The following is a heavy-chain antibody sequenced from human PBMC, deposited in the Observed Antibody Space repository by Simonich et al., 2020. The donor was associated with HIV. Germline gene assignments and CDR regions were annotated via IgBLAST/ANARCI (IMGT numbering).Heavy chain of an antibody. CDR1: GGSFSGYY. J-gene: IGHJ4*02. V-gene: IGHV4-34*01. D-gene: IGHD4-17*01. Sequence: QVQLQQWGAGLLKPSETLSLTCAVYGGSFSGYYWNWIRQPPGKGLGWIGEINHSGSTNYNPSLKSRVTISVYTSKNQFSLKLSSVTAADTAVYYCARRHPTTVTTPYFDYWGQGTLVTVSS. CDR3: ARRHPTTVTTPYFDY. CDR2: INHSGST.